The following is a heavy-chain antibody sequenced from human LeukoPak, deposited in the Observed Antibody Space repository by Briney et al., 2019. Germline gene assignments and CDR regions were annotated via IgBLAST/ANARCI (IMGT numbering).Heavy chain of an antibody. CDR1: GFIFDNYA. V-gene: IGHV3-43*02. CDR2: ISGDGGWT. J-gene: IGHJ4*02. Sequence: GESLRLSCAAPGFIFDNYAIHWVRQAPGKALEWVSLISGDGGWTFYADSVRGRFTISRDNTRKSLSLQMSSLRSEDTALYYCARESETSGWYDYWGQGTLVTVSS. D-gene: IGHD6-19*01. CDR3: ARESETSGWYDY.